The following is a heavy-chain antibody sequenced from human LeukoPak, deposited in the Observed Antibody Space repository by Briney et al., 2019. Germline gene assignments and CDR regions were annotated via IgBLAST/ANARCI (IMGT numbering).Heavy chain of an antibody. J-gene: IGHJ6*02. CDR3: AKEGTYYDILTDLNYYYGMDV. Sequence: GGSLRLSCAASGFTFSSYAMSWVRQAPGKGLEWVSGISGGGASAYYADSVRGRFTISRDNSKNTLYLQMNSLRAEDTAVYYCAKEGTYYDILTDLNYYYGMDVWGQGTTVTVSS. V-gene: IGHV3-23*01. D-gene: IGHD3-9*01. CDR1: GFTFSSYA. CDR2: ISGGGASA.